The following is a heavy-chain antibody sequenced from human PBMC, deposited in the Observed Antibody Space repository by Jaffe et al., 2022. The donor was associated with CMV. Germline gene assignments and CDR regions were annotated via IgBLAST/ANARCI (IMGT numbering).Heavy chain of an antibody. J-gene: IGHJ4*02. CDR1: GFTFSSYW. CDR3: ARESVVWMAVPRGYFDY. D-gene: IGHD2-15*01. Sequence: EVQLVESGGGLVQPGGSLRLSCAASGFTFSSYWMSWVRQAPGKGLEWVANIKQDGSEKYYVDSVKGRFTISRDNAKNSLYLQMNSLRAEDTAVYYCARESVVWMAVPRGYFDYWGQGTLVTVSS. CDR2: IKQDGSEK. V-gene: IGHV3-7*03.